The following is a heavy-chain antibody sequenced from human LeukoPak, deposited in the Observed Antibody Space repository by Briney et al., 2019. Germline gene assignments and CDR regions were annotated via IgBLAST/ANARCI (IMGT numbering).Heavy chain of an antibody. V-gene: IGHV3-74*01. Sequence: GRSLRLSCAASGSTFSSNWMHCVRQPPRKGMVRDSRIIIDGGSTSHADSVKGRLSISRGHPKNTLYLQMNSLRAEDTAVYYCARVGHCSSTSCYHYYYYYGMDVRGKGTTVTVSS. CDR3: ARVGHCSSTSCYHYYYYYGMDV. CDR2: IIIDGGST. D-gene: IGHD2-2*01. CDR1: GSTFSSNW. J-gene: IGHJ6*04.